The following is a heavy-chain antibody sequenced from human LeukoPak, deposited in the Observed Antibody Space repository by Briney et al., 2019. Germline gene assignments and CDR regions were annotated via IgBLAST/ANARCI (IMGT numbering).Heavy chain of an antibody. Sequence: GASVKVSCKASGGTLSNCPISWVRQAPGQGLEWMGGIIPIFGTAYYAQKFQGRVTITTDESTSTAYMELSSLRSEDTAVYYCARPYCDSSGYHALDYWGQGTLVTVSS. V-gene: IGHV1-69*05. D-gene: IGHD3-22*01. CDR1: GGTLSNCP. CDR2: IIPIFGTA. CDR3: ARPYCDSSGYHALDY. J-gene: IGHJ4*02.